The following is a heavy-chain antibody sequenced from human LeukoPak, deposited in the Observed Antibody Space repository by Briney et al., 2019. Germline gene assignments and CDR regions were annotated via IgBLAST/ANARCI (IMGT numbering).Heavy chain of an antibody. V-gene: IGHV4-34*01. J-gene: IGHJ4*02. CDR2: INHSGST. D-gene: IGHD1-26*01. Sequence: SETLSLTCAVYGGSFSGYYWGWIRQPPGKGLEWIGEINHSGSTNYNPSLKSRVTISVDTSKNQFSLKLSSVTAADTAVYYCVKWEPTLYYFDYWGQGTLVTVSS. CDR3: VKWEPTLYYFDY. CDR1: GGSFSGYY.